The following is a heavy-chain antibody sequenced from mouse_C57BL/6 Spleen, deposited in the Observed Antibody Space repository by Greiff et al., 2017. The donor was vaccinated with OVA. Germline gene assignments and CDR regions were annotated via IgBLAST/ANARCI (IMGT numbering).Heavy chain of an antibody. CDR2: IDPEDGET. Sequence: VQLKESGAELVKPGASVKLSCTASGFNIKDYYMHWVKQRTEQGLEWIGRIDPEDGETKYAPKFQGKATITADTSSNTAYLQLSSLTSEDTAVYYCARRDDYEFYFDYWGQGTTLTVSS. V-gene: IGHV14-2*01. J-gene: IGHJ2*01. CDR3: ARRDDYEFYFDY. D-gene: IGHD2-4*01. CDR1: GFNIKDYY.